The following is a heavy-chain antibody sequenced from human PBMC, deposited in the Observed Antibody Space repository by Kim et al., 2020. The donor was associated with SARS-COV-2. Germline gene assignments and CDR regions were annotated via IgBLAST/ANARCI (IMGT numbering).Heavy chain of an antibody. CDR2: ISASGGTT. J-gene: IGHJ4*02. CDR1: GFTFSNYV. CDR3: TKLMVVAATRSFYY. D-gene: IGHD2-15*01. V-gene: IGHV3-23*01. Sequence: GGSLRLSCAASGFTFSNYVMNWVRQAPGKGLEWVSVISASGGTTYYADSVKGRFTISRDNSKNTLYLQMNSLRAEDTAVYYCTKLMVVAATRSFYYWGQGTLVTVSS.